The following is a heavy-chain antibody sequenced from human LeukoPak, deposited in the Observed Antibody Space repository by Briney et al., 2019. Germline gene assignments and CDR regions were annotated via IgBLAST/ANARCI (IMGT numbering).Heavy chain of an antibody. Sequence: PSETLSLTCTVSGGSISSYYWSWIRQPPGKGLEWIGYIYYSGSTNYNPSLKSRVTISVDTSENQFSLNLSSVTAADTAVYYCARGKFGPPGFWGQGTLVTVSS. CDR2: IYYSGST. V-gene: IGHV4-59*01. J-gene: IGHJ4*02. CDR1: GGSISSYY. CDR3: ARGKFGPPGF. D-gene: IGHD3/OR15-3a*01.